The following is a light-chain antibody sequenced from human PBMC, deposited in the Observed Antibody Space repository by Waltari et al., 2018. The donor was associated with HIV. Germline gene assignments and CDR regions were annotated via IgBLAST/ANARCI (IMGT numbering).Light chain of an antibody. J-gene: IGLJ2*01. CDR2: EVT. CDR3: SSFAPTNKFYVL. V-gene: IGLV2-8*01. Sequence: QSTLTQPPSASGSPGQSVTISCTGTSSDIGGYNYVSWYQQHPGKAPKPILTEVTKRPSGVPDRFSGSKSGNTASLPVSGLQADDEALYYCSSFAPTNKFYVLFGGGTTLTVL. CDR1: SSDIGGYNY.